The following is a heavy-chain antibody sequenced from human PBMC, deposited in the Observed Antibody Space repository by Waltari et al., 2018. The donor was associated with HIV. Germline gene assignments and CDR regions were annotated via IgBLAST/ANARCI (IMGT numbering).Heavy chain of an antibody. CDR2: INPEGRDT. Sequence: EVQLVESGGGLVQPGGSLRLSCAASGFTFTTSWVHWVRQLPGKGLVGSARINPEGRDTRYADSVKVRFAISRDNAKNTVDLQLNSLRGEETSIYYCARGKDCGGGTCDGYHYYGVDVWGQGTTVTVSS. CDR3: ARGKDCGGGTCDGYHYYGVDV. V-gene: IGHV3-74*01. D-gene: IGHD2-15*01. CDR1: GFTFTTSW. J-gene: IGHJ6*02.